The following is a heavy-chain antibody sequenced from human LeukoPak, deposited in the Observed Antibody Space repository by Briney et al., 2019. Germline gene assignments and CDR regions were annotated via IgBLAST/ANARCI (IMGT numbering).Heavy chain of an antibody. CDR2: ISWNSGYI. V-gene: IGHV3-9*01. CDR1: GFTFDAYA. J-gene: IGHJ4*02. D-gene: IGHD6-19*01. Sequence: GRSLRLSCAASGFTFDAYAMHWVRQAPGKGLEWLSIISWNSGYIDYADSVKGRFTVSRDNAKNSLFLQIDSLRTEDTAFYYCAKVRGTYSSGYYFDSWGQGTLVTVSS. CDR3: AKVRGTYSSGYYFDS.